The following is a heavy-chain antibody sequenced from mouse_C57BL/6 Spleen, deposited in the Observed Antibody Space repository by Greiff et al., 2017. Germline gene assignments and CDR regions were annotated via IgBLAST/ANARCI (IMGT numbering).Heavy chain of an antibody. J-gene: IGHJ4*01. D-gene: IGHD1-1*01. CDR1: GYSITSGYY. CDR2: ISYDGSN. Sequence: ESGPGLVKPSQSLSLTCSVTGYSITSGYYWNWIRQFPGNKLEWMGYISYDGSNNYNPTLKNRISITRDTSKNQFLLKLNSVTTEDTATYYCARKKGSYYGSSYYAMDYWGQGTSVTVSS. V-gene: IGHV3-6*01. CDR3: ARKKGSYYGSSYYAMDY.